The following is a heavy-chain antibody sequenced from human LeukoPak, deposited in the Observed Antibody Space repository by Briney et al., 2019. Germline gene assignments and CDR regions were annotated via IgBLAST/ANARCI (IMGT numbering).Heavy chain of an antibody. CDR1: GFTFGDYA. Sequence: GGSLRLSCTASGFTFGDYAMSWLRQAPGKGLEWVGFIRSKAYGGTTEYAASVRGRFTISRDDSKSIAYLQMNSLKTEDTAVYYCTRGGDSSSWYPFDYWGQGTLVTVSS. V-gene: IGHV3-49*03. CDR2: IRSKAYGGTT. CDR3: TRGGDSSSWYPFDY. D-gene: IGHD6-13*01. J-gene: IGHJ4*02.